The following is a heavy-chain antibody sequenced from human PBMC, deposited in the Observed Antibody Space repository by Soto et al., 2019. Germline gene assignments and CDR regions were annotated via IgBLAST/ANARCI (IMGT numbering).Heavy chain of an antibody. Sequence: EVQLVESGGGLVKPGGSLRLSCAASGFTFSGYSMNWVRQAPGKGLEWVSSISSSSSYIYYADSVKGRFTSSRDNAKNSLYLQMNSLRAEDTAVYYCARDLNSGYDYYYYYGMDVWGQGTTVTVSS. CDR2: ISSSSSYI. J-gene: IGHJ6*02. V-gene: IGHV3-21*01. CDR1: GFTFSGYS. D-gene: IGHD5-12*01. CDR3: ARDLNSGYDYYYYYGMDV.